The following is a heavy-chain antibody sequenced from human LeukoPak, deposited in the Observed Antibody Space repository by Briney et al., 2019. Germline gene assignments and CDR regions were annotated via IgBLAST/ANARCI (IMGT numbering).Heavy chain of an antibody. Sequence: GGSLRLSCAASGFTFSSYSMNWVRQAPGKGLEWVGFIRSKAYGGTTEYAASVKGRFTISRDDSKSIAYLQMNSLKTEDTAVYYCTRGSIVVVVAATLGEIDYWGQGTLVTVSS. V-gene: IGHV3-49*04. CDR3: TRGSIVVVVAATLGEIDY. J-gene: IGHJ4*02. CDR2: IRSKAYGGTT. D-gene: IGHD2-15*01. CDR1: GFTFSSYS.